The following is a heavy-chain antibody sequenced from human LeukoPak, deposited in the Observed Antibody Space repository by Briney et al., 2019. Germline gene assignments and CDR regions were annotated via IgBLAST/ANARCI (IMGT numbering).Heavy chain of an antibody. Sequence: GGSLRLFCAASGFTFSSYTINWVRQAPGKGLEWVSSISSSGTYIYYADSVKGRFTISRDNAKNSLYLQMNGLRAEDTAVYYCARESTVYSDYWGQGTLVTVSS. CDR2: ISSSGTYI. CDR1: GFTFSSYT. D-gene: IGHD2-8*01. J-gene: IGHJ4*02. CDR3: ARESTVYSDY. V-gene: IGHV3-21*01.